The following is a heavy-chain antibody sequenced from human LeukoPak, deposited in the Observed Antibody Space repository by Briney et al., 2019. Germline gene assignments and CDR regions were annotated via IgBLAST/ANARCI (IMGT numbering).Heavy chain of an antibody. J-gene: IGHJ4*02. Sequence: PGGSLRLSCAASGFTFSDYYMNWVRQAPGKGLEWVSYISSSSSTMSYADSVKGRFTISRDNAKNSLFLQMNSLRAEDTAVYYCARGGAARPDYWGQGTLVTVSS. CDR1: GFTFSDYY. D-gene: IGHD6-6*01. V-gene: IGHV3-48*01. CDR2: ISSSSSTM. CDR3: ARGGAARPDY.